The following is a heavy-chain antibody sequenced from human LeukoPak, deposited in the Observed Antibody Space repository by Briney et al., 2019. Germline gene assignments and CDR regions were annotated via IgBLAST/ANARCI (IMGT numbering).Heavy chain of an antibody. Sequence: GGSLRLSCAASGFTVSSNYMSWVRRAPGKGLEWVSVIYSGGSTYYADSVKGRFTISRDNSKNTLYLQMNSLRAEDTAVYYCARAAPDAFDIWGQGTMVTVSS. J-gene: IGHJ3*02. CDR1: GFTVSSNY. CDR2: IYSGGST. V-gene: IGHV3-66*01. CDR3: ARAAPDAFDI.